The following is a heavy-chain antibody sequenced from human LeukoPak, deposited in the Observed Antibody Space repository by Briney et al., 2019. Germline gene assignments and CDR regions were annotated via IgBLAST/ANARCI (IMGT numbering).Heavy chain of an antibody. CDR2: IYYSGST. CDR1: GGSISSYY. V-gene: IGHV4-59*08. D-gene: IGHD6-13*01. Sequence: PSETLSLTCTVSGGSISSYYWSWIRQPPGKGLEWIGYIYYSGSTDYNPSLKSRVTISVDTSKNQFSLKLSSVTAADTAVYYCARARYSSSWTYRAVAGTTNWFDPWGQGTLVTVSS. J-gene: IGHJ5*02. CDR3: ARARYSSSWTYRAVAGTTNWFDP.